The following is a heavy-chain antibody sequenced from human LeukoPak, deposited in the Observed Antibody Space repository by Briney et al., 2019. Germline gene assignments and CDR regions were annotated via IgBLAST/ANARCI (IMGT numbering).Heavy chain of an antibody. Sequence: ASVKVSCKASGYTFTGYYMHWVRQAPGQGLEWMGWINPNSGGTNYAQKLQGRVTMTTDTSTSTGYMELRSLRSDDTAVYYCARDRVHGVVVPAALNFDYWGQGTLVTVSS. CDR2: INPNSGGT. V-gene: IGHV1-2*02. J-gene: IGHJ4*02. CDR3: ARDRVHGVVVPAALNFDY. CDR1: GYTFTGYY. D-gene: IGHD2-2*01.